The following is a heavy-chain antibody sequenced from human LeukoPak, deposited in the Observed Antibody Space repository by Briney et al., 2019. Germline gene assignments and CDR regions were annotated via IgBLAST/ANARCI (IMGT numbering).Heavy chain of an antibody. CDR3: ARRAAAGTGDFDY. V-gene: IGHV4-34*01. Sequence: SETLSLTCAVYGGSFSGYYWSWIRQPPGKGLEWIGEINHSGSTNYNPSLKSRVTISVDTSKNQFSLKLSSVTAADTAVYYCARRAAAGTGDFDYWGQGTLVTVSS. D-gene: IGHD6-13*01. CDR1: GGSFSGYY. J-gene: IGHJ4*02. CDR2: INHSGST.